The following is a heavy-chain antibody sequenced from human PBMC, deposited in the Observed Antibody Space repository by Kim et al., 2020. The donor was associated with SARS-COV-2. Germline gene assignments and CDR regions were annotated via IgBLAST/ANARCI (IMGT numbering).Heavy chain of an antibody. J-gene: IGHJ5*02. Sequence: SETLSLTCAVYGGSFSGYYWSWIRQPPGKGLEWIGEINHSGSTNYNPSLKSRVTISVDTSKNQFSLKLSSVTAADTAVYYCAREVDGAAIVVVPAAMPWFDPWGQGTLVTVSS. CDR3: AREVDGAAIVVVPAAMPWFDP. CDR1: GGSFSGYY. V-gene: IGHV4-34*01. CDR2: INHSGST. D-gene: IGHD2-2*01.